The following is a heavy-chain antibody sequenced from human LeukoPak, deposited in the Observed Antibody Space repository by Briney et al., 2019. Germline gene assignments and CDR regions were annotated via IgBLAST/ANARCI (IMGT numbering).Heavy chain of an antibody. CDR2: IYPGDFDT. J-gene: IGHJ4*02. CDR1: GYSFTSYW. CDR3: ARLGVGLTCDY. D-gene: IGHD2-15*01. Sequence: GESLKISCKGSGYSFTSYWIGWGRQLPGKGLVWMGKIYPGDFDTRYSPSFQGQVTISADKSISTAYLQGSSLKASDTAMYYCARLGVGLTCDYWGQGTLVTVSS. V-gene: IGHV5-51*01.